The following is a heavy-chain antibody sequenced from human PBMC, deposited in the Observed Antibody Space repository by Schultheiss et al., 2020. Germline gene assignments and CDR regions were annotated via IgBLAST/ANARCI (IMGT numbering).Heavy chain of an antibody. D-gene: IGHD2-15*01. Sequence: GGSLRLSCVASGFTFSNYAMSWVRQAPGKGLEWVSGISGSGPSTYYADSVKGRFTISRDNSKNTLFLQMSSLRAGDTAVYYCAKDRGAVYCSCGACYLGAIYFYGLDVWGQGTTVTVSS. J-gene: IGHJ6*02. CDR1: GFTFSNYA. CDR3: AKDRGAVYCSCGACYLGAIYFYGLDV. V-gene: IGHV3-23*01. CDR2: ISGSGPST.